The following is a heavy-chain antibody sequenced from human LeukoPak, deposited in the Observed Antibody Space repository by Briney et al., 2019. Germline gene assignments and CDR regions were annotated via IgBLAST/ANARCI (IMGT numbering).Heavy chain of an antibody. CDR3: ESGLIWFGELSCYY. V-gene: IGHV1-2*02. D-gene: IGHD3-10*01. CDR2: INPNSGGT. Sequence: GASVKVSCKASGYTFTGYYMHWVRQAPGQGLEWMGWINPNSGGTNFAQKFQGRVTMTRDTSISTAYMELSRLRSDDTGVYFCESGLIWFGELSCYYWGKGNLVSVSS. J-gene: IGHJ4*02. CDR1: GYTFTGYY.